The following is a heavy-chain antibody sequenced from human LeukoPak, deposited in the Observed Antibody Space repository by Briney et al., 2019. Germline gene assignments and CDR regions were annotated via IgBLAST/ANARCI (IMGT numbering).Heavy chain of an antibody. D-gene: IGHD6-19*01. J-gene: IGHJ4*02. Sequence: KAGGSLRLSCAASGFTFSNAWMSWVRQAPGKGLEWVGRILSKTDGGTTDYTAPVKGRFTISRDDSKNTLYLQMNSLNTEDTAMYYCTTYYILVAGRIDYWGQGTLVTVSS. V-gene: IGHV3-15*01. CDR3: TTYYILVAGRIDY. CDR1: GFTFSNAW. CDR2: ILSKTDGGTT.